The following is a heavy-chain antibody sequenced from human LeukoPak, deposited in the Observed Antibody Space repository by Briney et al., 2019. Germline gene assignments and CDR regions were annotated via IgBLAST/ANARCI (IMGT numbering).Heavy chain of an antibody. J-gene: IGHJ4*02. V-gene: IGHV3-30*02. CDR3: AKDLVSRVTIFGVVKSFDY. Sequence: GGSLRLSCAASGFTFSNYGMHWVRQAPGKGLEWVAFIRYDGNNKYYADSVKGRFTISRDNSENTLYLQMNSLRAEDTAVYYCAKDLVSRVTIFGVVKSFDYWGQGTLVTVSS. D-gene: IGHD3-3*01. CDR2: IRYDGNNK. CDR1: GFTFSNYG.